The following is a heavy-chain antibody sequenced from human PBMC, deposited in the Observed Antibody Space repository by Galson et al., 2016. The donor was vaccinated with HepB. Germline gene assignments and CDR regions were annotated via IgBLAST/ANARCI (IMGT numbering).Heavy chain of an antibody. CDR3: ARGRGGYDSSGYYLD. V-gene: IGHV4-59*01. CDR2: IYYIGRT. J-gene: IGHJ4*02. CDR1: GGSISRYY. Sequence: SETLSLTCTVSGGSISRYYWTWIRQPPGKGLEWIGYIYYIGRTNYNPSLKRRVTISVDTSKNQFSLKLSSVIAADTAVYYCARGRGGYDSSGYYLDWGQGILVTVSS. D-gene: IGHD3-22*01.